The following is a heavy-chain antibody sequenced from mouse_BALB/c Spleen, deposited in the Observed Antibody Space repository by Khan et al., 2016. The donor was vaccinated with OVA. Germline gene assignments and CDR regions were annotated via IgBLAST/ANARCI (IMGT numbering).Heavy chain of an antibody. CDR1: GYSITSDYA. V-gene: IGHV3-2*02. Sequence: EVQLQESGPGLVKPSQSLSLTCTVTGYSITSDYAWNWIRQFPKNKLEWMGFISYSGNTNYNPSLKSRISITRDTSKNQFFLQLNSVTTEDTATYYCARVYGGDFDYWGQGTTLTVSS. J-gene: IGHJ2*01. CDR2: ISYSGNT. D-gene: IGHD1-1*01. CDR3: ARVYGGDFDY.